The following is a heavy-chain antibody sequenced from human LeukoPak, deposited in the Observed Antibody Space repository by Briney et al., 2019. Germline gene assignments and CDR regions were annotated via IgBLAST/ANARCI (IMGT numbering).Heavy chain of an antibody. J-gene: IGHJ4*02. V-gene: IGHV1-69*05. D-gene: IGHD3-22*01. CDR2: IIPIFGTA. Sequence: SVKVSCKASGGTFSSYAISWVRQAPGQGLEWMGGIIPIFGTANYAQKFQGRVTITTDESTSTAYMELSSLRSEDTAVYYCARSNTQYYYDSSGYYGSDYWAREPWSPSPQ. CDR1: GGTFSSYA. CDR3: ARSNTQYYYDSSGYYGSDY.